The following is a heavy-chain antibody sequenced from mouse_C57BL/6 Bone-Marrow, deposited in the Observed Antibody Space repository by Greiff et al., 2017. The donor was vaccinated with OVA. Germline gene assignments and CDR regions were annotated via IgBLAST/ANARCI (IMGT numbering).Heavy chain of an antibody. J-gene: IGHJ4*01. Sequence: DVKLVESGGGLVKPGGSLKLSCAASGFTFSDYGMHWVRQAPEKGLEWVAYISSGSSTIYYADTVKGRFTISRDNAKNTLFLQMTRLRSEDTAMYYCARFYYSNPYAMDYWGQGTSVTVSS. CDR1: GFTFSDYG. CDR2: ISSGSSTI. CDR3: ARFYYSNPYAMDY. D-gene: IGHD2-5*01. V-gene: IGHV5-17*01.